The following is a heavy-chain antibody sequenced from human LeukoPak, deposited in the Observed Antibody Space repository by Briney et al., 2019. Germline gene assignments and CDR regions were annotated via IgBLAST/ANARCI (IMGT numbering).Heavy chain of an antibody. CDR3: ARHGAVGAFEI. Sequence: SETLSLTCNVSGGSMSIYYWSWIRQPPGKGLEWIGYIYYSGTTKYNPSLKSRVTISVDTSKKQLSLNLISVRAAHTDVYYCARHGAVGAFEIWGQGTMVTVSS. D-gene: IGHD1-26*01. CDR1: GGSMSIYY. V-gene: IGHV4-59*08. CDR2: IYYSGTT. J-gene: IGHJ3*02.